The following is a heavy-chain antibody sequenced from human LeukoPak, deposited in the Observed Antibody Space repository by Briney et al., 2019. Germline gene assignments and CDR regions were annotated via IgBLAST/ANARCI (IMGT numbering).Heavy chain of an antibody. CDR1: GGSISSSSYY. Sequence: PSETLSLTCTVSGGSISSSSYYWGWIRQPPGKGLEWIGSIYYSGSTYYNPSLKSRVTISVDTSKNQFSLKLSSVTAADTAVYYCARHEVRAGYDFWSGYYGHYFDYWGQGTLVTVSS. CDR2: IYYSGST. D-gene: IGHD3-3*01. CDR3: ARHEVRAGYDFWSGYYGHYFDY. V-gene: IGHV4-39*01. J-gene: IGHJ4*02.